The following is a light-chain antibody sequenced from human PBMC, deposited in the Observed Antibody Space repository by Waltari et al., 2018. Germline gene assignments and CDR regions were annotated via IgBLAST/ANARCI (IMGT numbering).Light chain of an antibody. CDR1: RSDVGSYRF. V-gene: IGLV2-14*01. J-gene: IGLJ1*01. CDR3: SSYTTTTTLV. CDR2: EVT. Sequence: QSAPTQPAPVSVSPGQSIAISCPGTRSDVGSYRFVSWYRQYPGKAPELLIDEVTHRPSGVSDRFSGSRSGSTASLTISGLQTEDEADYFCSSYTTTTTLVFGTGTKVIVL.